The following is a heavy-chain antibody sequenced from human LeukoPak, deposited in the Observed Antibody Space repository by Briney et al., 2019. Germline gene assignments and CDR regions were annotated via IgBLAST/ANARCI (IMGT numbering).Heavy chain of an antibody. V-gene: IGHV3-23*01. J-gene: IGHJ4*02. CDR3: AKDIYCGGDCYIRAGDS. Sequence: RAGGSLRLSCAASGFTFSSYAMSWVRQAPGKGLEWVSAISGSGGSTYYADSVKGRFTISRDNSKNTLYLQMNSLRAEDTAVYYCAKDIYCGGDCYIRAGDSWGQGTLVTVSS. D-gene: IGHD2-21*02. CDR1: GFTFSSYA. CDR2: ISGSGGST.